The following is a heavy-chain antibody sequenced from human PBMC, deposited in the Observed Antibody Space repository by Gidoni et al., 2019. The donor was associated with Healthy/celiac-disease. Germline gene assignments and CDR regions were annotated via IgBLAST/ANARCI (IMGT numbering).Heavy chain of an antibody. CDR1: GFTFSSHA. V-gene: IGHV3-23*01. D-gene: IGHD3-9*01. Sequence: EVQLLESGGGLVQPGGSLRLSCAASGFTFSSHALSWVRQAPGKGLEWVSAISGSGGSTYYADSVKGRFTISRDNSKNTLYLQMNSLRAEDTAVYYCAKVGGQFDWLSNDYYYYYGMDVWGQGTTVTVSS. J-gene: IGHJ6*02. CDR2: ISGSGGST. CDR3: AKVGGQFDWLSNDYYYYYGMDV.